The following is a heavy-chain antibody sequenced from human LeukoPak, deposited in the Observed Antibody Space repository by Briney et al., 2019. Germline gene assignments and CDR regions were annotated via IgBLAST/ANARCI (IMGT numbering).Heavy chain of an antibody. CDR3: AKSMIVVVTPIRGAFDI. CDR1: GFTFSTYN. J-gene: IGHJ3*02. D-gene: IGHD2-21*02. CDR2: ISSSSSYI. V-gene: IGHV3-21*01. Sequence: GGSLRLSCAASGFTFSTYNMNWVRQAPGKGLEWVSSISSSSSYIYYADSVKGRFTISRDNAKNSLYLQMNSLRAEDTAVYYCAKSMIVVVTPIRGAFDIWGQGTMVTVSS.